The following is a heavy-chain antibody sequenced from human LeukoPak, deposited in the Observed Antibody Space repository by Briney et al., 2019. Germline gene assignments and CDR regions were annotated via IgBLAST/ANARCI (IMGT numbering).Heavy chain of an antibody. J-gene: IGHJ4*02. CDR3: ARSSSSVEYFDY. V-gene: IGHV3-21*01. D-gene: IGHD6-6*01. CDR1: GFTFSSYS. Sequence: GGSLRLSCAASGFTFSSYSMNCVRQAPGKGLEWVSSISSSSSYIYYADSVKGRFTISRDNAKNSLYLQMNSLRAEDTAVYYWARSSSSVEYFDYWGQGTLVTVSS. CDR2: ISSSSSYI.